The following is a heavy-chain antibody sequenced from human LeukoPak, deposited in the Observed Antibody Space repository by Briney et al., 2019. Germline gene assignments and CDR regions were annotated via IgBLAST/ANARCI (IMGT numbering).Heavy chain of an antibody. CDR2: ISGSGGST. D-gene: IGHD4-17*01. V-gene: IGHV3-23*01. CDR1: GFTFSSYA. J-gene: IGHJ4*02. Sequence: PGGSLRLSCAASGFTFSSYAMSWVRQAPGKGLEWVSAISGSGGSTYYADSVKGRFTIPRDNSKNTLYLQMNSLRAEDTAVYYCAKPTANYGDYYTGWGQGTLVTVSS. CDR3: AKPTANYGDYYTG.